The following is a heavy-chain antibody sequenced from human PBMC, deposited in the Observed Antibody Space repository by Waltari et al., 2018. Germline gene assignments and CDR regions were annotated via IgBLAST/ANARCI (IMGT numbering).Heavy chain of an antibody. CDR1: GGSISSGSYY. CDR3: ARELNSGSYHRGYYMDV. D-gene: IGHD1-26*01. CDR2: IYHSGST. V-gene: IGHV4-39*07. J-gene: IGHJ6*03. Sequence: QVQLQESGPGLVKPSQTLSLTCTVSGGSISSGSYYWSWLRQPPGKGLEWIGSIYHSGSTYYNPSLKSRVTISVDTSKNQFSLKLSSVTAADTAVYYCARELNSGSYHRGYYMDVWGKGTTVTVSS.